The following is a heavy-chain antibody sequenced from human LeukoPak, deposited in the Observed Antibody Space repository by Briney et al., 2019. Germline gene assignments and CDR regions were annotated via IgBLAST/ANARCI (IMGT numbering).Heavy chain of an antibody. CDR2: IKQDGSDI. Sequence: AGSLRLSCAAYGFNFNSNWMSWVRQAPGKGLECVVNIKQDGSDIYFVDSVKGRFTISRDNAKNSLYLQMNSLRGEDTAVYYCARARYGSGGYFFDFWGQGTLVTVSS. V-gene: IGHV3-7*04. J-gene: IGHJ4*02. D-gene: IGHD3-10*01. CDR1: GFNFNSNW. CDR3: ARARYGSGGYFFDF.